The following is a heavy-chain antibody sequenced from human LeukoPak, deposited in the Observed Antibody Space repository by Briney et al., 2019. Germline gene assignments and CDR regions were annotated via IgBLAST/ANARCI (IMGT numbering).Heavy chain of an antibody. CDR2: ISRSGGEL. V-gene: IGHV3-48*01. D-gene: IGHD6-13*01. CDR3: ATDPSPVYRIAAATYFYYMDV. CDR1: GFTFSSYS. Sequence: PGGSLRLSCAASGFTFSSYSMNWVRQAPGKGLEWVSYISRSGGELFYGDSVSGRFTVSRDNSKHSLFLQMNSLRADDTAVYYCATDPSPVYRIAAATYFYYMDVWGKGTMVTVSS. J-gene: IGHJ6*03.